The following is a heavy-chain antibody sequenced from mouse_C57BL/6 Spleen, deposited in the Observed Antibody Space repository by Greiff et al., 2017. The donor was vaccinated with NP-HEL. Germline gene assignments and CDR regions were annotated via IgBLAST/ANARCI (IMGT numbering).Heavy chain of an antibody. V-gene: IGHV1-81*01. Sequence: QVQLQQSGAELAIPGASVKLSCKASGYTFTSYGISWVKQRTGQGLEWIGEIYHRSGNTYYNEKFKGKATLTADKSSSTAYMELRSLTSEDSAVYFCARGGYDGYFLAYWGQGTSVTVSS. CDR3: ARGGYDGYFLAY. CDR2: IYHRSGNT. D-gene: IGHD2-3*01. J-gene: IGHJ4*01. CDR1: GYTFTSYG.